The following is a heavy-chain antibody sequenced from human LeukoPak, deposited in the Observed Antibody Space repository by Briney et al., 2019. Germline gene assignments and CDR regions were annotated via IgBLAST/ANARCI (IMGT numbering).Heavy chain of an antibody. CDR3: AREGRWRYDILTGYFDY. Sequence: GGSLRLSCAASGFSLSTYWMSWVRQAPGKGLEWVANIKQDGSEQYYGDSVKGRFTISRDNANNSLFLQMDSLTAEDTAVYYCAREGRWRYDILTGYFDYWGQGILVTVSS. J-gene: IGHJ4*02. V-gene: IGHV3-7*01. CDR2: IKQDGSEQ. CDR1: GFSLSTYW. D-gene: IGHD3-9*01.